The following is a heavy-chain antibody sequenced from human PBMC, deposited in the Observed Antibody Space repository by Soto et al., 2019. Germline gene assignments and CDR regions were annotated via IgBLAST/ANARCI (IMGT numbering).Heavy chain of an antibody. CDR1: GFTFDDYA. CDR2: ISWNSGSI. CDR3: AKAPVVAAHEYFQH. Sequence: SLRLSCAASGFTFDDYAMHWVRQAPGKGLEWVSGISWNSGSIGYADSVKGRFTISRDNAKNSLYLQMNSLRAEDTALYYCAKAPVVAAHEYFQHWGQGTLVTVSS. V-gene: IGHV3-9*01. J-gene: IGHJ1*01. D-gene: IGHD2-15*01.